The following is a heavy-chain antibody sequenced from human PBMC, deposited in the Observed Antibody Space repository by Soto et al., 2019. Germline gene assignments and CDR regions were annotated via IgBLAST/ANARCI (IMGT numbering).Heavy chain of an antibody. Sequence: EVQLVESGGGLVQPGGSLRLSCAASGFTFSSYEMNWVRQAPGKGLEWVSYISSSGSTIYYADSVKGRFTISRDNAKNSLYLQMNSLRAEDTAVYYCARFIAVAVPDAFDIWGQGTMVTVSS. V-gene: IGHV3-48*03. J-gene: IGHJ3*02. D-gene: IGHD6-19*01. CDR3: ARFIAVAVPDAFDI. CDR1: GFTFSSYE. CDR2: ISSSGSTI.